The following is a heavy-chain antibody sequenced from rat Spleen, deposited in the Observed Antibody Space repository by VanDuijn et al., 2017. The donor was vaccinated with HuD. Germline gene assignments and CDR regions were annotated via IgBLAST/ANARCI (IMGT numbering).Heavy chain of an antibody. Sequence: QVQLKESGPDLVQPSQTLSLTCTVSGFSLTSYNVHWVRQPTGKGLEWMGVIWGDGSTAYNSALKSRLSISRDTSKSQVFLKMNSLQTDDTAIYYCTRDQMDAWGQGASVTVSS. CDR3: TRDQMDA. CDR1: GFSLTSYN. J-gene: IGHJ4*01. V-gene: IGHV2-30*01. CDR2: IWGDGST.